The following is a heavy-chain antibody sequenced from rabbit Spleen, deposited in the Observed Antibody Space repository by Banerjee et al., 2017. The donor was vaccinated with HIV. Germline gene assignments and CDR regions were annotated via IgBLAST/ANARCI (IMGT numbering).Heavy chain of an antibody. J-gene: IGHJ4*01. Sequence: QEQLEESGGGLVQPEASLTLTCTASGFSFIAGYYMCWVRQAPGKGLEWIGCIYTGNGHTHYASWAKGRFTISITSSTTVTLQMTGLTVADTATYFCARDVGTYDYIDGVFNLWGQGTLVTVS. CDR1: GFSFIAGYY. CDR3: ARDVGTYDYIDGVFNL. D-gene: IGHD6-1*01. V-gene: IGHV1S45*01. CDR2: IYTGNGHT.